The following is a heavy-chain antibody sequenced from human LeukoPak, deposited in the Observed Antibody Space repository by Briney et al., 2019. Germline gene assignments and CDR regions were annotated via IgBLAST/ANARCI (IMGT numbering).Heavy chain of an antibody. Sequence: RASVKVSCKASGYTFTGYYMHWVRQAPGQGLEWMGWINPNSGGTNYAQKFQGRVTMARDTSISTAYMELSRLRSDDTAVYYCARVRWFKYSNFDYWGQETLVTVSS. D-gene: IGHD2-15*01. J-gene: IGHJ4*02. CDR2: INPNSGGT. V-gene: IGHV1-2*02. CDR1: GYTFTGYY. CDR3: ARVRWFKYSNFDY.